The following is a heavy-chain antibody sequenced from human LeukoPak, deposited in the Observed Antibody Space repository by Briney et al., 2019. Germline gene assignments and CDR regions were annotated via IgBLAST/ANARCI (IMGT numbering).Heavy chain of an antibody. D-gene: IGHD3-22*01. CDR3: VRDISGYYSDY. Sequence: GGSLSLSCAASGFTFSSYWMHWVRQAPGKGLVWVSRINSDGSSTSYADSVKGRFTISRDNAKNSLYLQMDSLRAEDTALYYCVRDISGYYSDYWGQGTLVTVSS. V-gene: IGHV3-74*01. CDR1: GFTFSSYW. J-gene: IGHJ4*02. CDR2: INSDGSST.